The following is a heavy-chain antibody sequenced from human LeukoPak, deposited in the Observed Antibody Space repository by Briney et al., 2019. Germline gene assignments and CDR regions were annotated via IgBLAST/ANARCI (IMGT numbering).Heavy chain of an antibody. D-gene: IGHD3-22*01. Sequence: ASVKVSCKASGYTFTSYYMHWVRQAPGQGLEWMGWISAYNGNTNYAQKLQGRVTMTTDTSTSTAYMELRSLRSDDTAVYYCARGPPGITMIVVVAPDIWGQGTMVTVSS. CDR1: GYTFTSYY. J-gene: IGHJ3*02. V-gene: IGHV1-18*04. CDR2: ISAYNGNT. CDR3: ARGPPGITMIVVVAPDI.